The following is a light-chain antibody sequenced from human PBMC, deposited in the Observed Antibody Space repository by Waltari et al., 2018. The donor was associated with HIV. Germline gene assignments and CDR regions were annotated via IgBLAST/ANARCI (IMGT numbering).Light chain of an antibody. V-gene: IGKV3-20*01. CDR3: QQYGSSPGT. J-gene: IGKJ1*01. Sequence: EIVLTQSPGTLSLSPGERATLSCRASQSVSSSYLAWYQQKPGQAPRLLIYGASSSATGIPDWFSGSGSGTDFTLTISRLEPEDFAVYYCQQYGSSPGTFGQGTKVEIK. CDR2: GAS. CDR1: QSVSSSY.